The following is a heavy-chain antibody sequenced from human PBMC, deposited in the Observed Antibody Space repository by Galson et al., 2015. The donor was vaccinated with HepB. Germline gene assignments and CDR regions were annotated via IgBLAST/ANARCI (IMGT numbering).Heavy chain of an antibody. CDR2: ISWNSGSI. J-gene: IGHJ4*02. V-gene: IGHV3-9*01. Sequence: SLRLSCAASGFTFDDYAMHWVRQAPGKGLEWASGISWNSGSIGYADSVKGRFTISRDNAKNSLYLQMNSLRAEDTALYYCAKDNGATSFDYWGQGTLVTVSS. CDR3: AKDNGATSFDY. CDR1: GFTFDDYA. D-gene: IGHD3-10*01.